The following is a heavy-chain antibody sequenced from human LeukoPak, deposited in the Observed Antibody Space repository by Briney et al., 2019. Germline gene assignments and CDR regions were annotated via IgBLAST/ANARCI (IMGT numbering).Heavy chain of an antibody. D-gene: IGHD3-22*01. Sequence: ASVKVSCKASGYTFTSYYMHWVRQAPGQGLEWMGIINPSGGSTSYAQKFQGRVTMTRDTSTSTAYMELSSLRSEDTAVYYCARGRGYYYDSRAFDIWGQGTMVTVSS. CDR1: GYTFTSYY. CDR2: INPSGGST. V-gene: IGHV1-46*01. J-gene: IGHJ3*02. CDR3: ARGRGYYYDSRAFDI.